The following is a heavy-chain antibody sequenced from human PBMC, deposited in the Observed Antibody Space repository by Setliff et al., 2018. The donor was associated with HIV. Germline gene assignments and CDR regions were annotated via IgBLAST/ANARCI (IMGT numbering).Heavy chain of an antibody. CDR3: ARDVGYCSSTSCYGGSSWHLELDY. J-gene: IGHJ4*02. D-gene: IGHD2-2*01. V-gene: IGHV3-30*04. Sequence: GSLRLSCAASGFTFSSYAMHWVRQAPGKGLEWVAVISYDGSNKYYADSVKGRFTISRDNSKNTLYLQMNSLRAEDTAVYYCARDVGYCSSTSCYGGSSWHLELDYWGQGTLVTVSS. CDR1: GFTFSSYA. CDR2: ISYDGSNK.